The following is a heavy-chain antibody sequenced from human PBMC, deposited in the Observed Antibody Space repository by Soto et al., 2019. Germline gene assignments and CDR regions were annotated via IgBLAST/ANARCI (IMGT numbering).Heavy chain of an antibody. D-gene: IGHD6-13*01. J-gene: IGHJ6*03. V-gene: IGHV4-34*01. CDR3: ARGKVRGSSSWSDYYYMDV. CDR2: INHSGST. CDR1: GGSFSGYY. Sequence: SETLSLTSAVYGGSFSGYYWSWIRQPPGKGLEWIGEINHSGSTSYNPSLKSRVTISVDTSKNQFSLKLSSVTAADTAVYYCARGKVRGSSSWSDYYYMDVWGKGTTVTVSS.